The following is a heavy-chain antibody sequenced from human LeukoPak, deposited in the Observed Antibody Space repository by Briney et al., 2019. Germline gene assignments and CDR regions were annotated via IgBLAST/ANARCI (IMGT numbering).Heavy chain of an antibody. CDR2: ISGSGGST. CDR1: GFTFSSYA. V-gene: IGHV3-23*01. CDR3: AKDHTPAGYNDAFDI. D-gene: IGHD2-2*01. J-gene: IGHJ3*02. Sequence: TGGSLRLSCAASGFTFSSYAMSWVRQAPGKGPEWVSAISGSGGSTYYADSVKGRFTISRDNSKNTLYLQMNSLRAEDTAVYYCAKDHTPAGYNDAFDIWGQGTMVTVSS.